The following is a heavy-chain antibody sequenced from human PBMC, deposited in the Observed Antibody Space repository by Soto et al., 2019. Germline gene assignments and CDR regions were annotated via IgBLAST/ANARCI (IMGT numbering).Heavy chain of an antibody. CDR1: GFSLNTGGVA. D-gene: IGHD3-9*01. V-gene: IGHV2-5*01. Sequence: SCPTLVNPTQTLTLTCSFSGFSLNTGGVAVGWMRQPPGKALEWLALIYWNDTKQYSPSLKTRLTVTKDTSKNQVVLTVTKLSPVDTGTYYCAHKLRYLDPMDVWGQGTTVTVYS. J-gene: IGHJ6*02. CDR2: IYWNDTK. CDR3: AHKLRYLDPMDV.